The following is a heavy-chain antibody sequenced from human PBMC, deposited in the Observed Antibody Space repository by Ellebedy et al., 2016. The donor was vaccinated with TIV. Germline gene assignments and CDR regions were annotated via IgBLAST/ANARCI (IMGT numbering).Heavy chain of an antibody. V-gene: IGHV5-51*01. CDR2: IYPGDSDT. CDR1: GYSFTSYW. J-gene: IGHJ6*02. CDR3: ARLRLYSGGSRKNYYYYYPMDV. D-gene: IGHD1-26*01. Sequence: GESLKISCKGSGYSFTSYWIGWVRQMPGKGLEWMGVIYPGDSDTRYSPSFQGQVTISADKSITTAYLQWSSLKASDTAIYYCARLRLYSGGSRKNYYYYYPMDVWGQGTTVTVFS.